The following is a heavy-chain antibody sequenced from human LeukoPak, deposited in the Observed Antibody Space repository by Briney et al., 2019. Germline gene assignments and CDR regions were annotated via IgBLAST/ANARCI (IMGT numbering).Heavy chain of an antibody. Sequence: GGSLRLSCAASGFTFSSYSMNWVRQAPGKGLEWVAVIWYDGSNKYYADSVKGRFTISRDNSKNTLYLQMNSLRAEDTAVYYCARDHAVGVTTSLDYWGQGTLVTVSS. CDR2: IWYDGSNK. CDR3: ARDHAVGVTTSLDY. V-gene: IGHV3-33*08. CDR1: GFTFSSYS. D-gene: IGHD1-26*01. J-gene: IGHJ4*02.